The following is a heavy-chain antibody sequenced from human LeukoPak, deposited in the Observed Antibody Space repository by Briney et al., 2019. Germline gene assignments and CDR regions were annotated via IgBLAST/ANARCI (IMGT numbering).Heavy chain of an antibody. CDR3: ARRNGADDAFDI. CDR2: ISSSSSYI. Sequence: PGGSLRLSCAASGFTFSSYSMNWVRQAPGKGLEWVSSISSSSSYIYYADSVKGQFTISRDNAKNSLYLQMNSLRAEDTAVYYCARRNGADDAFDIWGQGTMVTVSS. D-gene: IGHD4-17*01. J-gene: IGHJ3*02. V-gene: IGHV3-21*01. CDR1: GFTFSSYS.